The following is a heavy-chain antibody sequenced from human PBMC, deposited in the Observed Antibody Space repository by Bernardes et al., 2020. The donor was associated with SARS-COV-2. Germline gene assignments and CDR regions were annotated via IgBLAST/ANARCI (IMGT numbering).Heavy chain of an antibody. J-gene: IGHJ6*02. CDR2: IYYSGST. CDR1: GDSTRSSDYY. D-gene: IGHD3-10*01. V-gene: IGHV4-39*01. CDR3: ARHASYGWSRGGMDV. Sequence: SEALSLTCSVSGDSTRSSDYYWDWLPQPPGKGLEWVASIYYSGSTYYNPSLKSRVTIAADTSKNQFSLKLNSVTAADTAVYYCARHASYGWSRGGMDVWGQGTTVTVS.